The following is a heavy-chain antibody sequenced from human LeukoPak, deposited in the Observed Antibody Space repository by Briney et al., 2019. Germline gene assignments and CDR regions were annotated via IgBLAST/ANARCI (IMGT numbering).Heavy chain of an antibody. J-gene: IGHJ3*02. Sequence: GGSLRLSCAASGFTFSTYAMNWVRQAPGKGLEWVSSISGSGDNTYYADSVKGRFTISRDNSKNSLYVQMNSLRGEDTAVYYCAKSTISTSWFYDSFDIWGPGTMVTVS. CDR2: ISGSGDNT. D-gene: IGHD6-13*01. V-gene: IGHV3-23*01. CDR3: AKSTISTSWFYDSFDI. CDR1: GFTFSTYA.